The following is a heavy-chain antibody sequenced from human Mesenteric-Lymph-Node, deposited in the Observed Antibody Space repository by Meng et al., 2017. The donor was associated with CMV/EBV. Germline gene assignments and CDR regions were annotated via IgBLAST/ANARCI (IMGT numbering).Heavy chain of an antibody. V-gene: IGHV2-5*02. D-gene: IGHD3-22*01. CDR1: SLSTSGVG. CDR2: IYWDDDK. J-gene: IGHJ4*02. CDR3: AHSTYYDRSGYSNYFDY. Sequence: SLSTSGVGVGCIRQPPGKALEWLALIYWDDDKRYSPSLKSRLTITKDTSKNQVVLTMTNMDPVDTATYYCAHSTYYDRSGYSNYFDYWGQGTLVTVS.